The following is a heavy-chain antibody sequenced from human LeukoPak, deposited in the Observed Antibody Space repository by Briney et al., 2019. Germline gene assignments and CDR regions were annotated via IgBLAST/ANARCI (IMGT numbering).Heavy chain of an antibody. CDR2: IIPIFGTA. J-gene: IGHJ5*02. V-gene: IGHV1-69*13. D-gene: IGHD3-3*01. CDR1: GYTFTSYG. CDR3: ARATIFGTKNWFDP. Sequence: ASVKVSCKASGYTFTSYGISWVRQAPGQGLEWMGGIIPIFGTANYAQKFQGRVTITADESTSTAYMELSSLRSEDTAVYYCARATIFGTKNWFDPWGQGALVTVSS.